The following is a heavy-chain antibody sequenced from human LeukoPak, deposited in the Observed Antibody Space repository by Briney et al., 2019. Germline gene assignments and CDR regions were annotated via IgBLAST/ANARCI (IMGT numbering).Heavy chain of an antibody. D-gene: IGHD3-9*01. CDR2: FDPEDGET. V-gene: IGHV1-24*01. CDR3: ATALVLRYFDWLLFDP. Sequence: GASVKVSCKVSGYTLTELSMHWVRQAPGKGLEWMGGFDPEDGETIYAQKFQGRVTMTEDTSTDIAYMELSSLRSEDTAVYYCATALVLRYFDWLLFDPWGQGTLVTVSS. CDR1: GYTLTELS. J-gene: IGHJ5*02.